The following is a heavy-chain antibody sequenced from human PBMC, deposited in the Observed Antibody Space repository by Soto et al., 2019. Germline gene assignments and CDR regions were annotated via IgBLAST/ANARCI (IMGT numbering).Heavy chain of an antibody. J-gene: IGHJ6*02. CDR1: GFTFTSYT. V-gene: IGHV3-21*01. D-gene: IGHD2-21*01. Sequence: EVQLVESGGGLVKPGGSLRLSCAASGFTFTSYTMNWVRQAPGRGLEWVSSIGSGSDYIYYADSVKGRFTISRDNATTALYPQMNSLRDDETGVYYCARGVGNTVLNLFAIYPGVWGQGTTVTVSS. CDR3: ARGVGNTVLNLFAIYPGV. CDR2: IGSGSDYI.